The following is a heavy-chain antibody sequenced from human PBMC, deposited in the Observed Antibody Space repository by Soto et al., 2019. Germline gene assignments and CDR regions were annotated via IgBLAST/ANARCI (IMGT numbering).Heavy chain of an antibody. Sequence: SWGPLRLSCAVSGVTFSSNALLWILQPPGKGLEWVAVLSYDGSNKYYADSVKGRFTISRDNSKNTLYLQMDSLRTEDTAMYYCARSFPNYDFWSGYYYYYGMDVRGQGTTVTVSS. J-gene: IGHJ6*02. V-gene: IGHV3-30-3*01. D-gene: IGHD3-3*01. CDR3: ARSFPNYDFWSGYYYYYGMDV. CDR2: LSYDGSNK. CDR1: GVTFSSNA.